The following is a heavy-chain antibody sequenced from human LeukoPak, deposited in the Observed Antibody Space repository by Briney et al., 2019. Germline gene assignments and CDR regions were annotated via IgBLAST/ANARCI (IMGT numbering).Heavy chain of an antibody. CDR2: IIPIFGTA. J-gene: IGHJ5*02. CDR1: GGTFSSYA. Sequence: SVKVSCKASGGTFSSYAISWVRQAPGQGLEWMGRIIPIFGTANYAQKFQGRVTITTDESTSTAYMELSSLRSEDTAVYYCARDLSPEYSGYGGSFDPWGQGTLVTVSS. V-gene: IGHV1-69*05. D-gene: IGHD6-6*01. CDR3: ARDLSPEYSGYGGSFDP.